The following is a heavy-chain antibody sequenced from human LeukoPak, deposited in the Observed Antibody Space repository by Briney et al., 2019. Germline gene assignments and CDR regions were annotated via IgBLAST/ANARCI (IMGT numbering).Heavy chain of an antibody. CDR3: GRGGSYVDY. J-gene: IGHJ4*02. CDR1: GGSISSRY. V-gene: IGHV4-59*11. CDR2: IYYSGST. D-gene: IGHD1-26*01. Sequence: SETLSLTCTVSGGSISSRYWTWIRQSPGKGLEWIGYIYYSGSTNYNPSLKSRVTISVDTSKNQFSLKLSSVTAADTAVYYCGRGGSYVDYWGQGTLVTVSS.